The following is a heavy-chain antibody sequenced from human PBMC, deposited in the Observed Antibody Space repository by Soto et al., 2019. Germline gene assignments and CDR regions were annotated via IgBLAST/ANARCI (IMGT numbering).Heavy chain of an antibody. CDR2: IIPILGIA. V-gene: IGHV1-69*02. CDR3: AALGYCSSTSCYTPYYYMDV. Sequence: QVQLVQSGAEVKKPGSSVKVSCKASGGTFSSYTISWVRQAPGQGLEWMGRIIPILGIANYAQKFQGRVTITADKSTRTAYMELSSLRSEDTAVYYCAALGYCSSTSCYTPYYYMDVWGKGTTVTVSS. CDR1: GGTFSSYT. D-gene: IGHD2-2*02. J-gene: IGHJ6*03.